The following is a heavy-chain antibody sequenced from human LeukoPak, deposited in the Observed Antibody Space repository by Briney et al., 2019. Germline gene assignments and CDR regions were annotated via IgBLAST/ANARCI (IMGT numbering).Heavy chain of an antibody. CDR2: IYPGDSDT. CDR1: GYCFTNYW. CDR3: ARQVGDYYDSSGYSLD. V-gene: IGHV5-51*01. D-gene: IGHD3-22*01. Sequence: KCGESLKISCKGSGYCFTNYWIDWVRQMPGKGLEWMGIIYPGDSDTRYSPSFQGQVTISADKPISTAYLQWSSLKASDTAMYYCARQVGDYYDSSGYSLDWGQGTLVTVSS. J-gene: IGHJ4*02.